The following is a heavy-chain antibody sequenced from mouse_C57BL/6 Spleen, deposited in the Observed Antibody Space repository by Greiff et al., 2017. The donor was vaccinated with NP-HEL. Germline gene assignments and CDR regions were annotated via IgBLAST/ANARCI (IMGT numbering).Heavy chain of an antibody. Sequence: QVQLKESGAELVRPGASVTLSCKASGYTFTDYEMHWVKQTPVHGLEWIGAIDPETGGTAYNQKFKGKAILTADKSSSTAYMELRSLTSEDSAVYYCTRRYDYDSYWYFDVWGTGTTVTVSS. CDR3: TRRYDYDSYWYFDV. J-gene: IGHJ1*03. CDR1: GYTFTDYE. CDR2: IDPETGGT. V-gene: IGHV1-15*01. D-gene: IGHD2-4*01.